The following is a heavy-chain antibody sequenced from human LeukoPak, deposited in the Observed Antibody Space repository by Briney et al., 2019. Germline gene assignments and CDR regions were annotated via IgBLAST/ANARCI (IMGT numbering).Heavy chain of an antibody. V-gene: IGHV3-7*01. D-gene: IGHD3-10*01. CDR2: IKQDGSEK. J-gene: IGHJ4*02. CDR3: ARYDLIIRDSWRNYYIDY. Sequence: GGSLRLSCAASGVTFSRFWMNWGRQAPGKGLEWVANIKQDGSEKYYVDSVKGRFTISRYNAKNSLYLQMNSLRVEDRAVYYCARYDLIIRDSWRNYYIDYWGQGTLVTVSS. CDR1: GVTFSRFW.